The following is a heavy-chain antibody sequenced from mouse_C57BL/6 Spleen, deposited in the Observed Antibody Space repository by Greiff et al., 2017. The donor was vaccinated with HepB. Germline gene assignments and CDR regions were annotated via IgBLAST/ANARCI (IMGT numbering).Heavy chain of an antibody. CDR1: GYAFSSSW. CDR3: ARDDYDVWFAY. CDR2: IYPGDGDT. Sequence: VQLQESGPELVKPGASVKISCKASGYAFSSSWMNWVKQRPGKGLEWIGRIYPGDGDTNYNGKFKGKATLTADKSSSTAYMQLSSLTSEDSAVYFCARDDYDVWFAYWGQGTLVTVSA. D-gene: IGHD2-4*01. J-gene: IGHJ3*01. V-gene: IGHV1-82*01.